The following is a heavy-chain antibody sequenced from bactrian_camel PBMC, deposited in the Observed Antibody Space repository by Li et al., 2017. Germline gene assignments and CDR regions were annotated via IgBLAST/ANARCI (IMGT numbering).Heavy chain of an antibody. D-gene: IGHD1*01. Sequence: HVQLVESGGGLVQLGGSLRLTCAASGFTYGNCFMSWYRQAARKPRKLVSTITSGGTTWYADSVKGRFAISQDKAKNSLYLQMNSLKTEDTAVYYCAADGPGGGAWYIDYWGQGTQVTVS. CDR1: GFTYGNCF. CDR2: ITSGGTT. V-gene: IGHV3S53*01. CDR3: AADGPGGGAWYIDY. J-gene: IGHJ4*01.